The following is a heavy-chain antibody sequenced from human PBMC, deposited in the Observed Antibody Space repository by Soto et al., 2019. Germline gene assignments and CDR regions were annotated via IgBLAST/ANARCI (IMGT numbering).Heavy chain of an antibody. CDR1: GGSFGSNS. CDR2: IIPILDMT. Sequence: QVQLVQSGAEVKKPGSSVKVSCKASGGSFGSNSITWVRQAPGQGLEWMGRIIPILDMTNYPQKMQDRVKITADKSTSTVYPDLSSLRSEDTAMYYCSVREDGDYRYPRNDGFEIWGQGTRVTVSS. V-gene: IGHV1-69*02. J-gene: IGHJ3*02. D-gene: IGHD4-17*01. CDR3: SVREDGDYRYPRNDGFEI.